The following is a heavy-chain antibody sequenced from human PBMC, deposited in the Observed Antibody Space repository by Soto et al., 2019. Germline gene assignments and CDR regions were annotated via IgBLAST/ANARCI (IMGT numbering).Heavy chain of an antibody. D-gene: IGHD4-17*01. V-gene: IGHV1-18*01. CDR1: GYTFTSYG. CDR2: ISAYNGNT. CDR3: ARDRCPVTPGGPRAIDY. Sequence: QVQLVQSGAEVKKPGASVKVSCKASGYTFTSYGISWVRQAPGQGLEWMGWISAYNGNTNYAQKLQGRGTMTTDTSTSTAYMELRSLRSDDTAVYYCARDRCPVTPGGPRAIDYWGQVTLVTVSS. J-gene: IGHJ4*02.